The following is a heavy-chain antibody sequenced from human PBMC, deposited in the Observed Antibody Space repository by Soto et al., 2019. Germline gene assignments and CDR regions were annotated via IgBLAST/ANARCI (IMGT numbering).Heavy chain of an antibody. Sequence: ASVKVSCKASGYTFTSYGISWVRQAPGQGLEWMGRISAYNGNTNYAQKLQGRVTMTTDTSTSTAYMELRSLRSDDTAVYYCARVFIEDSSASNDYWGQGTLVTVSS. J-gene: IGHJ4*02. V-gene: IGHV1-18*01. CDR3: ARVFIEDSSASNDY. CDR1: GYTFTSYG. D-gene: IGHD6-6*01. CDR2: ISAYNGNT.